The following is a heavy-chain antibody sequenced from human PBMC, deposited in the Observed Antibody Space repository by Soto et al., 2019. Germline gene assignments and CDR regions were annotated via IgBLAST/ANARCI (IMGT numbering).Heavy chain of an antibody. CDR2: IKAGNGNT. CDR3: ARVGAGIVGGMDV. CDR1: GYTFTRYA. V-gene: IGHV1-3*01. D-gene: IGHD2-21*01. Sequence: QVQLVQSGAEVKKPGASVKVSCKASGYTFTRYAMHWVRQAPGQRPEWMGWIKAGNGNTKYSEKFQRGVTITRDTSASTAYMELSSLRSEDTAVYYWARVGAGIVGGMDVWGQGTTVTVSS. J-gene: IGHJ6*02.